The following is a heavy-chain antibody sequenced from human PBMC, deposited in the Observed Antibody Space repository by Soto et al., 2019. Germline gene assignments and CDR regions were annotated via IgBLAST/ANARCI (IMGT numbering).Heavy chain of an antibody. Sequence: PGESLRISCKGSGYSFTSYWIGWVRQMPGKSLEWMGIIYPGDSDTRYSPSFQGQVTISADKSISTAYLQWSSLKASDTAMYYCARVGLEWFGEFYYYYYMDVWGKGTTVTVSS. V-gene: IGHV5-51*01. CDR2: IYPGDSDT. J-gene: IGHJ6*03. CDR3: ARVGLEWFGEFYYYYYMDV. D-gene: IGHD3-10*01. CDR1: GYSFTSYW.